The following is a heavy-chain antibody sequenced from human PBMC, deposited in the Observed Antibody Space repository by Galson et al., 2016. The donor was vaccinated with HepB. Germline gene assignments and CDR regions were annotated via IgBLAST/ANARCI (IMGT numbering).Heavy chain of an antibody. Sequence: SLRLSCAASGFTFSTYTMNWVRQAPGKGLEWVSYISNSTIYYADSVKGRFTISRDNAKSSLYLQMNSLRDDDTAVYYCARDGYCSSTSCYFDLDYWGQGTLVTVSS. V-gene: IGHV3-48*02. CDR3: ARDGYCSSTSCYFDLDY. CDR2: ISNSTI. D-gene: IGHD2-2*03. J-gene: IGHJ4*02. CDR1: GFTFSTYT.